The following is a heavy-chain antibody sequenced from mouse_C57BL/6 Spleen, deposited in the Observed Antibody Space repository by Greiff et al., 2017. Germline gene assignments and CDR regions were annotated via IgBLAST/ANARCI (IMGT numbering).Heavy chain of an antibody. CDR3: AIYDDYDRGY. Sequence: QVQLQQPGAELVKPGASVKVSCKASGYTFTSYWMHCVKQRPGQVLEWIGRIHPSDSDTNYNQKFKGKATLTVEKSSSTAYMQLSSLTSEDSAVYYCAIYDDYDRGYWGQGTTLTVSS. D-gene: IGHD2-4*01. V-gene: IGHV1-74*01. CDR2: IHPSDSDT. J-gene: IGHJ2*01. CDR1: GYTFTSYW.